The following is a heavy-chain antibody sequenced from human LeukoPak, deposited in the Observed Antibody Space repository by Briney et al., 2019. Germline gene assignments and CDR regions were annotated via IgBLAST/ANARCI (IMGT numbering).Heavy chain of an antibody. CDR2: ISAYNGNT. J-gene: IGHJ4*02. V-gene: IGHV1-18*01. CDR3: ARATGGYGNDY. Sequence: ASVKVSCKASGYTFTSYGISWVRRAPGQGLEWMGWISAYNGNTNYAQKPQGRVTMTTDISTSTAYMELRSLRSDDTAVYYCARATGGYGNDYWGQGTLVTVSS. D-gene: IGHD5-12*01. CDR1: GYTFTSYG.